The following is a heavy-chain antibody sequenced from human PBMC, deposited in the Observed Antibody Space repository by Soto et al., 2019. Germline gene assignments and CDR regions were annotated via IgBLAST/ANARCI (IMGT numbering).Heavy chain of an antibody. CDR3: AREREDYYDSSGPFDP. D-gene: IGHD3-22*01. V-gene: IGHV1-69*01. CDR1: GGTFSSYA. Sequence: QVQLVQSGAEVKKPGSSVKVSCKASGGTFSSYAISWVRQAPGQGLEWMGGIIPIFGTANYAQKFQGRVTITADESTSTAYMELSSLRSEDTVVYYCAREREDYYDSSGPFDPWGQGTLVTVSS. CDR2: IIPIFGTA. J-gene: IGHJ5*02.